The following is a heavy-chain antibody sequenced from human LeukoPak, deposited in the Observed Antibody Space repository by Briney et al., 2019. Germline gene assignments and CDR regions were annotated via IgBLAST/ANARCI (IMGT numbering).Heavy chain of an antibody. Sequence: GASVKVSCKASGYPFNNYDINWVRQATGQGLEWMGWMNPHSGKTGYAQNFQGRVTMTRDTSISTAYMELNSLRSEDTAVYYCARLSSHYGDYKVDPWGQGTLVTVSS. J-gene: IGHJ5*02. CDR3: ARLSSHYGDYKVDP. D-gene: IGHD4-17*01. CDR1: GYPFNNYD. V-gene: IGHV1-8*01. CDR2: MNPHSGKT.